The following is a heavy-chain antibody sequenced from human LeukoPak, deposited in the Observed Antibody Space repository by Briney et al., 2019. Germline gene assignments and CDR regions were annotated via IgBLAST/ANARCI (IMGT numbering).Heavy chain of an antibody. D-gene: IGHD7-27*01. CDR3: ARRLSGAYDHFDC. J-gene: IGHJ4*02. CDR1: GFSITSGYY. V-gene: IGHV4-38-2*01. CDR2: IYYSGST. Sequence: SETLSLTCAVSGFSITSGYYWDWIRQPPGKGLEWIGSIYYSGSTYFSPSLKSRVTISIDTSKNQFSLKLSSVTAADTALYYRARRLSGAYDHFDCWGQGTLVTVSP.